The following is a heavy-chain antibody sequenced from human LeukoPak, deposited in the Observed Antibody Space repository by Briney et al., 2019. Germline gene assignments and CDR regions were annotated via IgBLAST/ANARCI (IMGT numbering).Heavy chain of an antibody. J-gene: IGHJ4*02. CDR2: ISKTTTNI. Sequence: GSLRLSCAASGFTFRSYNMNWVRQAPGKGLEWVSFISKTTTNIYYGDSARGRFTISRDNAKNSIHLQMSSLRAEDSAVYYCVRGDGDLFDYWGQGTLVSVSS. V-gene: IGHV3-21*06. D-gene: IGHD4-17*01. CDR3: VRGDGDLFDY. CDR1: GFTFRSYN.